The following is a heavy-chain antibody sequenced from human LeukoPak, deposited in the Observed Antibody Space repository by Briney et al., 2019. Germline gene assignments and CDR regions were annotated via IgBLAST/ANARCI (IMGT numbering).Heavy chain of an antibody. Sequence: PSETLSLTCAVYGGSFSGYHWSWIRQPPGKGLEWIGEINQSESTNYNPSLKSRVTISADKSKNQFSLKLSSVTAADTAVYYCARNKWYDGYDPWGQGTLVTVSS. J-gene: IGHJ5*02. CDR3: ARNKWYDGYDP. CDR1: GGSFSGYH. CDR2: INQSEST. V-gene: IGHV4-34*01. D-gene: IGHD2-15*01.